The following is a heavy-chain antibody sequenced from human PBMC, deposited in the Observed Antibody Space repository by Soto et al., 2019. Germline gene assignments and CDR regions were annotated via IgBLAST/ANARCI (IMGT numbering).Heavy chain of an antibody. Sequence: QVQLVESGGGVVQPGRSLRLSCAASGFTFSSYGMHWVRQAPGKGLEWVAVIWYDGSNKYYADSVKGRFTISRDNSKNTLYLQMNSLRAEDTAVYYCARGPGLGLHYFDYWGQGTLFTVSS. J-gene: IGHJ4*02. CDR3: ARGPGLGLHYFDY. V-gene: IGHV3-33*01. D-gene: IGHD4-17*01. CDR1: GFTFSSYG. CDR2: IWYDGSNK.